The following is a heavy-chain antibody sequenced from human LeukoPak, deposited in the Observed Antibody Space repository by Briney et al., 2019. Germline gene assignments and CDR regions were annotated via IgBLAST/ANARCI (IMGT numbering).Heavy chain of an antibody. Sequence: SETLSLTCTVSGGSISSYYWSWIRQPAGKGLEWIGRIYTSGSTNYNPSLKSRVTISVGKSKNQFSLKLSSVTAADTAVYYCARDEVGYSSGWHYYYYMDVWGKGTTVTVSS. D-gene: IGHD6-19*01. J-gene: IGHJ6*03. CDR1: GGSISSYY. CDR3: ARDEVGYSSGWHYYYYMDV. CDR2: IYTSGST. V-gene: IGHV4-4*07.